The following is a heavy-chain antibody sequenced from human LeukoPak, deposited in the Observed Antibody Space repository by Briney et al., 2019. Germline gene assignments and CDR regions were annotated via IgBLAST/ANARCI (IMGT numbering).Heavy chain of an antibody. J-gene: IGHJ4*01. CDR1: GFTFSSHW. Sequence: GGSLRLSCAASGFTFSSHWMHWVRQAPGKGLVWASRINGDGSFTIYGDSVKGRFTVSRDNAKNTLYLQMNSLNAEDTAVYYCTRGGPLDFWGHGTLVTVSS. CDR3: TRGGPLDF. CDR2: INGDGSFT. V-gene: IGHV3-74*01.